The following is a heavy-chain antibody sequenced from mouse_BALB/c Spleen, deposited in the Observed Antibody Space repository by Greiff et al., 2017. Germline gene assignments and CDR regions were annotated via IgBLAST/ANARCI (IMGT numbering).Heavy chain of an antibody. CDR1: GFNIKDYY. V-gene: IGHV14-4*02. Sequence: EVQLQQSGAELVRSGASVKLSCTASGFNIKDYYMHWVKQRPEQGLEWIGWIDPENGDTEYAPKFQGKATMTADTSSNTAYLQLSSLTSEDTAVYYCNAFFHFSWFAYWGQGTLVTVSA. CDR3: NAFFHFSWFAY. D-gene: IGHD1-2*01. CDR2: IDPENGDT. J-gene: IGHJ3*01.